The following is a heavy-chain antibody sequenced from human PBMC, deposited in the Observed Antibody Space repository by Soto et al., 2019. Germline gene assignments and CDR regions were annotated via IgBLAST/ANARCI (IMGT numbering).Heavy chain of an antibody. CDR3: ASNIAVAGTRVENDYYYGMYV. D-gene: IGHD6-19*01. J-gene: IGHJ6*02. CDR1: GFTFSSYA. CDR2: ISYDGSNK. V-gene: IGHV3-30-3*01. Sequence: LSLTCAASGFTFSSYAMHWVRQAPGKGLEWVAVISYDGSNKYYADSVKGRFTISRDNSKNTLYLQMNSLRAEDTAVYYCASNIAVAGTRVENDYYYGMYVWGQGTTVTVSS.